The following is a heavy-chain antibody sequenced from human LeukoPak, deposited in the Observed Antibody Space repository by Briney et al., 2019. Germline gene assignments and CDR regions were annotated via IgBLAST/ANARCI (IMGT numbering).Heavy chain of an antibody. J-gene: IGHJ5*02. CDR1: GFTFSSYA. D-gene: IGHD3-22*01. CDR3: AKDPGSLGYYDSSGYPP. V-gene: IGHV3-23*01. CDR2: ISGSGGST. Sequence: GGSLRLSCAASGFTFSSYAMSWVRQAPGKGLEWVSAISGSGGSTYYADSVKGRFTISRDNSKNTLYLQMNSLRAEDTAVYYCAKDPGSLGYYDSSGYPPWGQGTLVTVSS.